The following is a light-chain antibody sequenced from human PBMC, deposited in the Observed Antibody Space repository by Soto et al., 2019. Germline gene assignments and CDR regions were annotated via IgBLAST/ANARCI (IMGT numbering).Light chain of an antibody. V-gene: IGKV3-20*01. Sequence: EIVLTQSPGTLSLSPGERATLSCRASQSVSSTYLAWYQQKPGQAPRLLIYGASSRATGIPDRFSGSGSGTDFTLTVSRLGPEDFAVYYCQHYGSSMYTFGQGTKVDIK. J-gene: IGKJ2*01. CDR1: QSVSSTY. CDR2: GAS. CDR3: QHYGSSMYT.